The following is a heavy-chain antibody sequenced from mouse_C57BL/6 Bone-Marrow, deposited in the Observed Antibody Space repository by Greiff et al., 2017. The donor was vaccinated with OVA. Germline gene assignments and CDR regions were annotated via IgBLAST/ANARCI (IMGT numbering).Heavy chain of an antibody. Sequence: VQLKESGAELVRPGSSVKMSCKTSGYTFTSYGINWVKQRPGQGLEWIGYIYLGNGYTEYNEKFKGKATLTSDTSSSTAYMQRSSLTSEDSAIYFCARDETGRGDYWGQGTSVTVSS. V-gene: IGHV1-58*01. CDR2: IYLGNGYT. J-gene: IGHJ4*01. D-gene: IGHD4-1*01. CDR1: GYTFTSYG. CDR3: ARDETGRGDY.